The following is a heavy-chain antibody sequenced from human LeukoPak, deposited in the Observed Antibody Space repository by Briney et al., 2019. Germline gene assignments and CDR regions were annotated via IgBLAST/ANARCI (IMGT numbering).Heavy chain of an antibody. Sequence: ASVKVSCKASGYTFTSNGINWVRQAPGQGLEWMGWISAYNGNTNYAQKLQGRVTMTTDTSTSTAYMELRSLRSDDTAVYYCARSMEVRGVIPRDNWFDPWGQGTLVTVSS. J-gene: IGHJ5*02. V-gene: IGHV1-18*01. CDR2: ISAYNGNT. D-gene: IGHD3-10*01. CDR3: ARSMEVRGVIPRDNWFDP. CDR1: GYTFTSNG.